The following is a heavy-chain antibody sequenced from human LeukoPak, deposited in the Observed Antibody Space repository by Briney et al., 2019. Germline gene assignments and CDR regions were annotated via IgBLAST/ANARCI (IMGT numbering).Heavy chain of an antibody. V-gene: IGHV3-53*01. J-gene: IGHJ6*02. D-gene: IGHD4-17*01. Sequence: PGGSLRLSCAASGFTVSSNYISWVRQAPGKGLEWVSVIYSGGSTYYADSVKGRFTISRDNSKNTLYLQMNSLRAEDTAVYYCARDLRGYGDPNRAGMDVWGQGTTVTVSS. CDR2: IYSGGST. CDR3: ARDLRGYGDPNRAGMDV. CDR1: GFTVSSNY.